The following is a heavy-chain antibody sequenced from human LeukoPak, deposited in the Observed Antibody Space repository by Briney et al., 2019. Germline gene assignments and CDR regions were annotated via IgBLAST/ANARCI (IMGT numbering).Heavy chain of an antibody. CDR2: IYSSGST. Sequence: SETLSLTCTVSGGSISSYYWSWIRQPAGKGLEWIGRIYSSGSTNYNPSLKSRVTMSVGTSKNQFSLKLSSVTAADTAVYYCARGQYHLLYWYFDLWGRGTLVTVSS. V-gene: IGHV4-4*07. CDR1: GGSISSYY. CDR3: ARGQYHLLYWYFDL. D-gene: IGHD2-2*01. J-gene: IGHJ2*01.